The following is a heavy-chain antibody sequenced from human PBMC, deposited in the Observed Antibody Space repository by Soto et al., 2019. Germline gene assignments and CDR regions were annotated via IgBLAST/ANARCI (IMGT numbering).Heavy chain of an antibody. D-gene: IGHD3-9*01. J-gene: IGHJ2*01. Sequence: PGGSLRLSCAASGFTFSSYGMHWVRQAPVKGLEWVAVIWYDGSNKYYADSVKGRFTISRDNSKNTLYLQMNSLRAEDTAVYYCARGRDILTGYYSFDLWGRGTLVTVSS. V-gene: IGHV3-33*01. CDR1: GFTFSSYG. CDR2: IWYDGSNK. CDR3: ARGRDILTGYYSFDL.